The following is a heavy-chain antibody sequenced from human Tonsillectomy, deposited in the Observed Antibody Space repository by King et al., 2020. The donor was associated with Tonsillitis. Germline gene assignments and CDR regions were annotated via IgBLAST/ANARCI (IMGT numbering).Heavy chain of an antibody. CDR2: IIPIFGTA. CDR1: GGTFSSYA. Sequence: VQLVQSGAEVKKPGSSVKVSCKACGGTFSSYAIRWVRQGPGQGLEWMGGIIPIFGTANYAQKFQGRVTITADESTSTAYMELSSLRSEDTAVYYCASIVKMATIFGAFDIWGQGTMVTVSS. D-gene: IGHD5-24*01. CDR3: ASIVKMATIFGAFDI. J-gene: IGHJ3*02. V-gene: IGHV1-69*01.